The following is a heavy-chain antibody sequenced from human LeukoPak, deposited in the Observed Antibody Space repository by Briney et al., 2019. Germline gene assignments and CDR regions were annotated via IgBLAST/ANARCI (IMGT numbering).Heavy chain of an antibody. Sequence: ASVKVSCKSSGYTFTSYGFSWVRQAPGQGHEWMGWISNYNGDTNYAQKFQGRVTMTRDTSISTAYMELSRLRSDDTAVYYCARVTRVGYAFDIWGQGTMVTVSS. CDR3: ARVTRVGYAFDI. D-gene: IGHD1-1*01. V-gene: IGHV1-18*01. CDR1: GYTFTSYG. CDR2: ISNYNGDT. J-gene: IGHJ3*02.